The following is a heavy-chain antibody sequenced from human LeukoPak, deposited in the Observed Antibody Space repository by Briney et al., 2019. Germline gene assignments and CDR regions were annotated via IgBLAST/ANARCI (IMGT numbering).Heavy chain of an antibody. CDR3: ARDLWFGELSGAFDI. J-gene: IGHJ3*02. CDR1: GYTFTCYY. D-gene: IGHD3-10*01. CDR2: INPNSGGT. Sequence: GASVKVSCKSSGYTFTCYYMHWVRQAPGQGLEWMGWINPNSGGTNYAQKFQGRVTMTRDTSISTAYMELSRLRSDDTAVYYCARDLWFGELSGAFDIWGQGTMVTVSS. V-gene: IGHV1-2*02.